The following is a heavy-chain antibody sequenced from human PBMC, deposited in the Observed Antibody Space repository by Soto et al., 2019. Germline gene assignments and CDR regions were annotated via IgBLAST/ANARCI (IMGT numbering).Heavy chain of an antibody. CDR2: ISYDGSTK. V-gene: IGHV3-30*18. J-gene: IGHJ4*02. D-gene: IGHD5-18*01. CDR3: ANQIQTGH. Sequence: QVQLVESGGGVVQPGTSLRLSCAVSGFTFSNYGMHWVRQAPGKGLEWVAVISYDGSTKYYADSVKGRFTISRDNSKNTLYLQINSLIVEDTAVYYCANQIQTGHWGQGTLVTVSS. CDR1: GFTFSNYG.